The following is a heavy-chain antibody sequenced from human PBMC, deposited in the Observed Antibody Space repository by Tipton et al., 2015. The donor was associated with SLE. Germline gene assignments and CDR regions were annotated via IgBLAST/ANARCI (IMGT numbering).Heavy chain of an antibody. CDR3: ARQELNQLELKGYYYYMYV. V-gene: IGHV1-18*01. J-gene: IGHJ6*03. CDR1: GYTFTSYG. Sequence: QLVQSGAEVKKPGASVKVSCKASGYTFTSYGISWVRQAPGQGLEWMGWISAYNGNTNYAQKLQGRVTMTTDTSTSTAYMELRSLRSDDTAVYYCARQELNQLELKGYYYYMYVWGKGTTVTVSS. D-gene: IGHD1-7*01. CDR2: ISAYNGNT.